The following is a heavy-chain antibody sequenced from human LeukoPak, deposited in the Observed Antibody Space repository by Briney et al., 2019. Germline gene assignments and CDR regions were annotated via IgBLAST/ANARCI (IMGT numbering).Heavy chain of an antibody. Sequence: SETLSLTSADYGGSFSGYYWSWMRQPPGKGLEWMGEINHSGSTNYNPSLKSRVTISVDTTKNQFYLLRSSVTGENTAVYYCARAVCSSGYYGAFDIWGQGTMITVSS. CDR3: ARAVCSSGYYGAFDI. J-gene: IGHJ3*02. V-gene: IGHV4-34*01. CDR1: GGSFSGYY. CDR2: INHSGST. D-gene: IGHD3-22*01.